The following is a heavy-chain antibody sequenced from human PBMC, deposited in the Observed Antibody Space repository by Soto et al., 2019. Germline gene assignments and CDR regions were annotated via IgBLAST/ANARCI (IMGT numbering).Heavy chain of an antibody. CDR3: ASNLWFGELPTLYYYGVDV. CDR2: ISSSSSTI. J-gene: IGHJ6*02. V-gene: IGHV3-48*01. D-gene: IGHD3-10*01. CDR1: GFTFSSYS. Sequence: GGSLRLSCAASGFTFSSYSMNWVRQAPGKGLEWVSYISSSSSTIYYADSVKGRFTTSRDNAKNSLYLQMNSLRAEDTAVYYCASNLWFGELPTLYYYGVDVWGQGTTVTVSS.